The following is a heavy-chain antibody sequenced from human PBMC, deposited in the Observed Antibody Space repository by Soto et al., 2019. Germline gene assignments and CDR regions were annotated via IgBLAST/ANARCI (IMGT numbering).Heavy chain of an antibody. CDR3: ARVKLAGRGSFHD. J-gene: IGHJ4*02. V-gene: IGHV4-38-2*01. CDR1: CYSITNGYY. CDR2: IYHSVNT. Sequence: LSLTCAVSCYSITNGYYGVWIRQPPGKGLEWIGIIYHSVNTYYNPPLKIRVTLSIDTSKNQFSLKLRSVTAADPAMYFCARVKLAGRGSFHDWGQGTLVTVSS. D-gene: IGHD3-3*02.